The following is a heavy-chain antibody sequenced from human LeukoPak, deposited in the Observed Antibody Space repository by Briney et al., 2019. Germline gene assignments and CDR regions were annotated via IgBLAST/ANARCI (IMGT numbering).Heavy chain of an antibody. CDR2: IYYSGST. CDR3: ARWYKYSSSWSPVNWFDP. J-gene: IGHJ5*02. Sequence: PSETLSLTCTVSGGSISSYYWSWIRQPPGKGLEWIGYIYYSGSTNYSPSLKSRVTISVDTSKNQFSLKLSSVTAADTAVYYCARWYKYSSSWSPVNWFDPWGQGTLVTVSS. V-gene: IGHV4-59*01. D-gene: IGHD6-6*01. CDR1: GGSISSYY.